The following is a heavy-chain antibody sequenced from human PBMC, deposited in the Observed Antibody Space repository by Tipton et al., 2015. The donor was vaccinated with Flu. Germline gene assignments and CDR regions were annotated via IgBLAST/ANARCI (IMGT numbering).Heavy chain of an antibody. CDR1: GGSVGSISYY. V-gene: IGHV4-61*02. J-gene: IGHJ4*02. Sequence: LRLSCSVSGGSVGSISYYWSWLRQPAGKGLEWIGRIYTSGSTDYNPSLKSRVTISVDTSKNQFSLKVYSVTAADTALYYCARHSPPTTIDYWGQGTLITVSP. D-gene: IGHD5-12*01. CDR2: IYTSGST. CDR3: ARHSPPTTIDY.